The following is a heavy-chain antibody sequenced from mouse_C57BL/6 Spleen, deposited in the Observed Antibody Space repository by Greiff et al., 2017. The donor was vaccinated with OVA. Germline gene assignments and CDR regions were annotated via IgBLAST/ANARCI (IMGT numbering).Heavy chain of an antibody. D-gene: IGHD2-3*01. Sequence: VQLQQSGAELVRPGASVKLSCTASGFNIKDYYMHWVKQRPEQGLEWIGRIDPEDDDTEYAPKFQGKATMTAATSSNTAYLQLSSLTSEDTAVYYCTTYGYYGDYYAMDYWGQGTSVTVSS. CDR2: IDPEDDDT. CDR1: GFNIKDYY. CDR3: TTYGYYGDYYAMDY. V-gene: IGHV14-1*01. J-gene: IGHJ4*01.